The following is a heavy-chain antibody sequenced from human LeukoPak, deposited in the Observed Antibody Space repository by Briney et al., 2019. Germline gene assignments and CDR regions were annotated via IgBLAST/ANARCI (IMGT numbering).Heavy chain of an antibody. J-gene: IGHJ6*02. CDR1: GGSFSGYY. V-gene: IGHV4-34*01. CDR2: INHSGST. D-gene: IGHD1-1*01. Sequence: SETLSLTCAVYGGSFSGYYWSWIRQPPGKGLEWIGEINHSGSTNYNPSLKSRVTISVDTSKNQFSLKLSSVTAADTAVYYCARFARERLRYYYYYGMDVWGQGTTVTVS. CDR3: ARFARERLRYYYYYGMDV.